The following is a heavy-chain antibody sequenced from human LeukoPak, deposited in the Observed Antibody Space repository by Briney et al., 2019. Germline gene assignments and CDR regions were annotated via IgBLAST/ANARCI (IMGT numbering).Heavy chain of an antibody. CDR2: IIPIFGTA. J-gene: IGHJ6*03. CDR3: ARTRSYYESDYYTDV. D-gene: IGHD1-26*01. CDR1: GGTFSSYA. V-gene: IGHV1-69*13. Sequence: ASVKVSCKASGGTFSSYAISWVRQAPGQGLEWMGGIIPIFGTANYAQKFQGRVTITADESTSTAYMELSSLRSEDTAVYYCARTRSYYESDYYTDVWGKGTTVTVSS.